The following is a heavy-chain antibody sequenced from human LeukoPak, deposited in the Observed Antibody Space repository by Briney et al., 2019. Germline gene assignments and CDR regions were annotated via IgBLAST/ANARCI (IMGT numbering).Heavy chain of an antibody. Sequence: ASVKASCKASGYTFTSYYMHWVRQAPGQGLEWMGIINPSGGSTSYAQKFQGRVTMTTDTSTSTAYMELRSLRSDDTAVYYCARDPRDGVVTIDYWGQGTLVTVSS. D-gene: IGHD3-3*01. V-gene: IGHV1-46*01. CDR1: GYTFTSYY. J-gene: IGHJ4*02. CDR3: ARDPRDGVVTIDY. CDR2: INPSGGST.